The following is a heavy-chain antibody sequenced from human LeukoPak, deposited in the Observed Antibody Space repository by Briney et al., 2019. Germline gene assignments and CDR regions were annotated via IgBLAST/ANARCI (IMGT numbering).Heavy chain of an antibody. V-gene: IGHV3-30*18. D-gene: IGHD5-12*01. CDR1: GFTFSSYG. CDR2: ISYDGSNK. Sequence: GGSLRLSCAASGFTFSSYGMHWVRQAPGKGLEWVAVISYDGSNKYYADSVKGRFTISRDNSKNTLYLQMNSLRAEDTAVYYCAKEGLFLSGSDRRDFDYWGQGTLVTVSS. J-gene: IGHJ4*02. CDR3: AKEGLFLSGSDRRDFDY.